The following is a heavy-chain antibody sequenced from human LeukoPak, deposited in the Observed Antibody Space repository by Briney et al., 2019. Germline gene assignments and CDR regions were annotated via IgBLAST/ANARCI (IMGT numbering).Heavy chain of an antibody. J-gene: IGHJ4*02. CDR2: IWYDGSNK. CDR3: AKSPTYYYDSSGYYYVDY. D-gene: IGHD3-22*01. Sequence: GGSLRLSCAASGFTFSSYGMHWVRQAPGKGLEWVAVIWYDGSNKYYADSVKGRFTISRDNSKNTLYLQMNSLRAEDTAVYYCAKSPTYYYDSSGYYYVDYWGQGTLVTVSS. V-gene: IGHV3-33*06. CDR1: GFTFSSYG.